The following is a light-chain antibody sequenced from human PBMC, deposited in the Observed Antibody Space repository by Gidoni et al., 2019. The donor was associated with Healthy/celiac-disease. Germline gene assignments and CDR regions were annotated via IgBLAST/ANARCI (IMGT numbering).Light chain of an antibody. CDR3: AAWDDSLNGWV. CDR1: SSNIGSNT. Sequence: SVLPQPPSSSGTPGQRVTISCSGSSSNIGSNTVNWYQQFPGTAPKLLIYSNNQRPAGVPDRFSGSKSGTSASLAISGRQSEDEADYYCAAWDDSLNGWVFGGGTKLTVL. CDR2: SNN. J-gene: IGLJ3*02. V-gene: IGLV1-44*01.